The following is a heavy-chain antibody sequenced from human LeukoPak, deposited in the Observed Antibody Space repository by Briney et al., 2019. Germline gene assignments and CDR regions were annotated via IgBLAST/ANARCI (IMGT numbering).Heavy chain of an antibody. V-gene: IGHV3-48*04. CDR2: ISSSSFKI. D-gene: IGHD6-13*01. CDR3: VRDPSYGSSWYYYMDV. CDR1: EFTFVRYA. Sequence: PGGSLRLSCAASEFTFVRYAMNWVRQAPGKGLEWVSYISSSSFKIGYADSVKGRFTISRDNSKNSLYLQMDSLRVEDTAVYYCVRDPSYGSSWYYYMDVWGKGTTATVSS. J-gene: IGHJ6*03.